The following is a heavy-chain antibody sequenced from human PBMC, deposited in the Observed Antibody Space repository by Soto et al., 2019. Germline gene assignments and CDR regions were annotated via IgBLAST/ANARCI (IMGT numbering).Heavy chain of an antibody. V-gene: IGHV6-1*01. D-gene: IGHD2-15*01. Sequence: PSQTLSLTCAISGDSVSSNSAAWNWIRQSPSRGLEWLGRTYYRSKWYNDYAVSVKSRITINPDTSKNQFSLQLNSVTPEDTAVYYCARDLGVVAVGYPGDWFDPWGQGTLVTVSS. CDR2: TYYRSKWYN. CDR3: ARDLGVVAVGYPGDWFDP. CDR1: GDSVSSNSAA. J-gene: IGHJ5*02.